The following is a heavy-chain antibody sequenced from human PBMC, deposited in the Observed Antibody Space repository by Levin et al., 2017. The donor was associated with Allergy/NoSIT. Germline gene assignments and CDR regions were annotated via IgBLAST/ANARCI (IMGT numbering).Heavy chain of an antibody. CDR3: ARDDGGSYPTTFAY. D-gene: IGHD1-26*01. CDR2: IKMDGSVN. J-gene: IGHJ4*02. V-gene: IGHV3-7*01. CDR1: GFTFSSYW. Sequence: GGSLRLSCVTSGFTFSSYWMSWVRQAPGKGLEWVANIKMDGSVNTYVDSVKGRFTLSRDNAKNSLFLQMNSLRAEDTAIYYCARDDGGSYPTTFAYWGQGARVTVSS.